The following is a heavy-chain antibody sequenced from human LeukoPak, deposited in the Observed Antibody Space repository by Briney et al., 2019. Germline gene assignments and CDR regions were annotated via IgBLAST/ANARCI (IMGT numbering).Heavy chain of an antibody. CDR3: ARGYYDFWSGYSYYCDD. CDR1: GGSISNSY. CDR2: IYASGTT. Sequence: SATLSLTCSVSGGSISNSYWSWIRQPAGKGLECIGRIYASGTTNYNPSLKSRVTISADTSKNQFSLKLSSVTAADTAVYYCARGYYDFWSGYSYYCDDWGQGTLVTVSS. J-gene: IGHJ4*02. V-gene: IGHV4-4*07. D-gene: IGHD3-3*01.